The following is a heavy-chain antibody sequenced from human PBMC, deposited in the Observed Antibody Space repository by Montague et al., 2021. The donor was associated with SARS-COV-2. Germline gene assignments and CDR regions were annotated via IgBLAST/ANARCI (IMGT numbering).Heavy chain of an antibody. CDR3: ARRSRVVTAIWALRTSLTSWFDP. CDR2: IMHGGST. J-gene: IGHJ5*02. D-gene: IGHD2-21*02. Sequence: SETLSLTCTVYGVSFSGYSWGGIRPPPEKGPECVWQIMHGGSTNYNPSLKSRVTISVDTSKNQFSLKLSSVTAADTAVYYCARRSRVVTAIWALRTSLTSWFDPWGQGTLVTVSS. V-gene: IGHV4-34*12. CDR1: GVSFSGYS.